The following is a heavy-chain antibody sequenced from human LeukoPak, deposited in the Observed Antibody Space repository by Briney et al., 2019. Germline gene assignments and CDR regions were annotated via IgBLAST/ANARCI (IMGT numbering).Heavy chain of an antibody. CDR1: GYTFTSCG. V-gene: IGHV1-18*01. Sequence: ASVKVSCKASGYTFTSCGISWVRQAPAQGLEWMGWISAYNGNTNYAHKLQGRVTMTTATSTSTAYMELRSLRSDDTAVYYCATVGIAAAGTGYYYYMDVWGKGTTVTVSS. CDR2: ISAYNGNT. CDR3: ATVGIAAAGTGYYYYMDV. J-gene: IGHJ6*03. D-gene: IGHD6-13*01.